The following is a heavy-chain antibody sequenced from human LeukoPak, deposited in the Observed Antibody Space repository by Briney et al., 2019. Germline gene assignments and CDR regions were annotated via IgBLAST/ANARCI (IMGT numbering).Heavy chain of an antibody. CDR1: GYTFTSYG. Sequence: GASVKVSCKASGYTFTSYGISWVRQAPGQGLEWMGWISAYNGNTNYAQKFQGRVTMTRVTSTSTVYMELSSLRSEDTAVYYCVRDVYGSGSYSDYWGQGTLVTVSS. CDR2: ISAYNGNT. J-gene: IGHJ4*02. V-gene: IGHV1-18*01. D-gene: IGHD3-10*01. CDR3: VRDVYGSGSYSDY.